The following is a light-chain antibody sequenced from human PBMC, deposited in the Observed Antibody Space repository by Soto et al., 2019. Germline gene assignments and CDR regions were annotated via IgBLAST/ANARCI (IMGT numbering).Light chain of an antibody. CDR1: SGHSNYA. V-gene: IGLV4-69*01. CDR2: LNSDGSH. CDR3: QTWGTGIVV. J-gene: IGLJ2*01. Sequence: QPVLTQSPSASASLGASVKLTCTLSSGHSNYAIAWHQQQPEKGPRYLMKLNSDGSHSKGDGIPDRFSGSSSGAERYLTISSLQSEDEADYYCQTWGTGIVVFGGGTKPTVL.